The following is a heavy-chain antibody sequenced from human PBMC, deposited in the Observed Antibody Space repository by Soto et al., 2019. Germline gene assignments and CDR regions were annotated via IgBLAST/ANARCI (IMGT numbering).Heavy chain of an antibody. J-gene: IGHJ6*02. CDR2: INPNSGGT. Sequence: ASVKFSCKASGYTFTGYYMHWVRQAPGQGLEWMGWINPNSGGTNYAEKFQGRVTMTRDTSISTAYMELSGLRSDDTAVYYCARDLGYYYYGMDVWGQGTTVTVSS. D-gene: IGHD1-26*01. CDR3: ARDLGYYYYGMDV. V-gene: IGHV1-2*02. CDR1: GYTFTGYY.